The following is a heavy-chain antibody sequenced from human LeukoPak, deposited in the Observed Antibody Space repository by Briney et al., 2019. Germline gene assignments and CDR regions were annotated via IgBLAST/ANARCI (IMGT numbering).Heavy chain of an antibody. V-gene: IGHV4-59*01. CDR2: VYYSGIT. CDR1: GASISSYY. CDR3: ASGPYPAAGTDHQFDY. D-gene: IGHD6-13*01. J-gene: IGHJ4*02. Sequence: SETLSLTCTVSGASISSYYWSWIRQPPGKGLEWIEYVYYSGITHYNPSLKSRVTISADTSKNQFSLKLTSVTAADTAVYYCASGPYPAAGTDHQFDYWGQGTLVTVFS.